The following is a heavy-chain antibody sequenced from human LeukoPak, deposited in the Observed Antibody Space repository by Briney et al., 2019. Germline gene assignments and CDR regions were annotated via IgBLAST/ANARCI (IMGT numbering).Heavy chain of an antibody. CDR3: ARDLGYSIPFDY. CDR2: INHSGST. Sequence: SETLSLTCAVCGGSFSGYYWSWIRQPPGKGLEWIGEINHSGSTNYNPSRKSRVTISVDTSKNQFSLKLGSMRAEDTAVSYCARDLGYSIPFDYWLQGTLVTVSS. V-gene: IGHV4-34*01. J-gene: IGHJ4*02. CDR1: GGSFSGYY. D-gene: IGHD2-15*01.